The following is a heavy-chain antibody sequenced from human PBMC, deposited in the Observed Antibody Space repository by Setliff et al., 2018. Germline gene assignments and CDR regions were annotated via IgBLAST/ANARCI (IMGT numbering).Heavy chain of an antibody. J-gene: IGHJ3*02. Sequence: ASVKVSCKASGYTFTSYEINWVRQATGQGLEWMGWMNPTSGNTGYAQKFQGRVTMTRNTSISTAYMELSSQGSEDTAVYYCSRSAANGGHDPFDIWGQGTMVTVSS. D-gene: IGHD6-25*01. V-gene: IGHV1-8*01. CDR1: GYTFTSYE. CDR3: SRSAANGGHDPFDI. CDR2: MNPTSGNT.